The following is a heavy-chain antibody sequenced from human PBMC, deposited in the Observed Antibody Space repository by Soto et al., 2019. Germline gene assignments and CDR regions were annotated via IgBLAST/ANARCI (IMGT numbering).Heavy chain of an antibody. CDR2: ILSDGSKQ. CDR3: VRTIVMAGPDAFDM. V-gene: IGHV3-30-3*01. J-gene: IGHJ3*02. CDR1: RFTFSYYA. D-gene: IGHD6-19*01. Sequence: QPGGSLRLSCAASRFTFSYYAMHWIRQAPGKGLEWMAVILSDGSKQYYAESVKGRFTISRDNSKSTLYLQMNSLRVEDTAVYYCVRTIVMAGPDAFDMWGQGTMVTVSS.